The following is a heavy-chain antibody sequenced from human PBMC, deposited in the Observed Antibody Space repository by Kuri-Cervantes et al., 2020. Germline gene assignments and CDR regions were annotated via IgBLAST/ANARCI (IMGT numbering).Heavy chain of an antibody. CDR1: GGSFSGYY. J-gene: IGHJ4*02. D-gene: IGHD3-3*01. CDR2: INHSGST. V-gene: IGHV4-34*01. CDR3: ARARSRDFFGAFLDY. Sequence: ESLKISCAVDGGSFSGYYWSWIRQPPGKGLEWIGEINHSGSTNYNPSLKSRVTISVDTSKNQFSLKLSSVTAADTAVYYCARARSRDFFGAFLDYWGQGTLVTVSS.